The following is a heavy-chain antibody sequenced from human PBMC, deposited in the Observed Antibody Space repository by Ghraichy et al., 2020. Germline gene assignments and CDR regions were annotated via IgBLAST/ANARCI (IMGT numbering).Heavy chain of an antibody. V-gene: IGHV3-7*01. D-gene: IGHD1-26*01. CDR1: GFTFSSYW. J-gene: IGHJ4*02. Sequence: GGSLRLSCAASGFTFSSYWMSWVRQAPGKGLEWVANIKQDGSEKYYVDSVKGRFTISRDNAKNSLYLQMNSLRAEDTAVYYCARDQSGGSYPVDYWGQGTLVTVSS. CDR3: ARDQSGGSYPVDY. CDR2: IKQDGSEK.